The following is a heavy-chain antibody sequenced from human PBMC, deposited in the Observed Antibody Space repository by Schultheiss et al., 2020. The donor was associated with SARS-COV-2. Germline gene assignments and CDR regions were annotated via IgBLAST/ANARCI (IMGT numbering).Heavy chain of an antibody. CDR3: VRHCGLAVAVFDY. CDR1: GGSISSSSYY. D-gene: IGHD6-19*01. V-gene: IGHV4-39*01. Sequence: SETLSLTCTVSGGSISSSSYYWGWIRQPPGKGLEWIGSIYYSGSTYYNPSLKSRVTISVDTSKNQFSLKLSSVTAADTAVYYCVRHCGLAVAVFDYWGQGTLVTVSS. J-gene: IGHJ4*02. CDR2: IYYSGST.